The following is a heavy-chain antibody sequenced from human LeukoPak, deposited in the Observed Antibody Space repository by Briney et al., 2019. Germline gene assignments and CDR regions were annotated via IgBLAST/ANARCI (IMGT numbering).Heavy chain of an antibody. D-gene: IGHD1-20*01. CDR2: IYVNGDT. V-gene: IGHV4-38-2*01. CDR1: GASSSDPYY. Sequence: PSETLSLTCAVSGASSSDPYYWGWIRQPPGRGLQWIGTIYVNGDTFYNPSLKSRVTISEDTSKNQLSLTLTSVTAADTAIYYCARGYNWNDGAFDPWGQGALVTVSS. CDR3: ARGYNWNDGAFDP. J-gene: IGHJ5*02.